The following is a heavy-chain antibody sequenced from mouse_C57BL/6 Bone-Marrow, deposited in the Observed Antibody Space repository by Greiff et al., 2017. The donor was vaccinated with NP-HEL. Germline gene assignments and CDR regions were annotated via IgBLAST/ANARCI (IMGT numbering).Heavy chain of an antibody. V-gene: IGHV1-26*01. Sequence: EVQLQQSGPELVKPGASVKISCKASGYTFTDYYMNWVKQSHGKSLEWIGDINPNNGGTSYNQKFKGKATLTVDKSSSTAYMELRSLTSEDSAVYYCARQRPYYCGSSYGFAYWGQGTLVTVSA. D-gene: IGHD1-1*01. J-gene: IGHJ3*01. CDR3: ARQRPYYCGSSYGFAY. CDR1: GYTFTDYY. CDR2: INPNNGGT.